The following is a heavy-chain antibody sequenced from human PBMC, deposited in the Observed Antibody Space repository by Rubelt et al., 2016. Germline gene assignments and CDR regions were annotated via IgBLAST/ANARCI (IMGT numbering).Heavy chain of an antibody. CDR1: GYSINSGYF. Sequence: QLHLQESGPGLVKPSETLSLNCTVSGYSINSGYFWGWIRQSPGKGLEWIAAIYSSGTTYYGPSLRSRVTISVDTSKNQIPRNVNSVTAEDTAVYDCARDRGCSAGRCYLDCWGQGSLVTVSS. CDR3: ARDRGCSAGRCYLDC. J-gene: IGHJ4*02. CDR2: IYSSGTT. V-gene: IGHV4-38-2*02. D-gene: IGHD2-15*01.